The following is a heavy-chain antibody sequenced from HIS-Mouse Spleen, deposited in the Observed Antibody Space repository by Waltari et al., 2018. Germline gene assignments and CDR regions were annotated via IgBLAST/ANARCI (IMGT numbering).Heavy chain of an antibody. CDR1: GFSLSTSGMC. D-gene: IGHD1-26*01. V-gene: IGHV2-70*01. J-gene: IGHJ4*02. Sequence: QVTLRESGPALVKPTQTLTLTCTFSGFSLSTSGMCVSWIRQPPGKALEWLALIDWDDDKYYSTSLKTRLTISKDTSKNQVVLTMTNMDPVDTATYYCARTRRMVGATTLVSGYFDYWGQGTLVTVSS. CDR2: IDWDDDK. CDR3: ARTRRMVGATTLVSGYFDY.